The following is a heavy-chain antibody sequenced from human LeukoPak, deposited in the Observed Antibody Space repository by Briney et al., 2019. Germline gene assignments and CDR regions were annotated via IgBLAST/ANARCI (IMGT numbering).Heavy chain of an antibody. CDR3: ARGRPGLASAGTYDF. Sequence: GASVKVSCKASGYTFTSSDINWVRQAPGQGLEWMGWMNPNIGKTGYARKFQGRVTMTKNTSISTAYMEVSSLGSEDTAIYYCARGRPGLASAGTYDFWGQGTLITVSS. J-gene: IGHJ4*02. CDR2: MNPNIGKT. V-gene: IGHV1-8*01. CDR1: GYTFTSSD. D-gene: IGHD6-13*01.